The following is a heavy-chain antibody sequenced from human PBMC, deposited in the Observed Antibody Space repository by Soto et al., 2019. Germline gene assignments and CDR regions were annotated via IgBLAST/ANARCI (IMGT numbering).Heavy chain of an antibody. D-gene: IGHD6-6*01. J-gene: IGHJ6*02. V-gene: IGHV3-23*01. CDR3: AKDPSLGAYSSSFRDF. CDR1: GFTFSSYA. Sequence: EVQLLESGGGLVQPGGSLRLSCAASGFTFSSYAMSWVRQAPGKGLEWVSAISGSGGSTYYADSVKGRFTISRDNSKNTLYLQRNSLRAEDTAVYYCAKDPSLGAYSSSFRDFWGQGTTVTVSS. CDR2: ISGSGGST.